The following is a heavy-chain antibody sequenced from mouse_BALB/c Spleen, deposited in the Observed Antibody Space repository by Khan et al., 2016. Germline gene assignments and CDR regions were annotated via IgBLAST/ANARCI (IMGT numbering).Heavy chain of an antibody. CDR3: ARDLNWYFDV. CDR1: GFTFSDYY. Sequence: EVELVESGGGLVKPGGSLKLSCAASGFTFSDYYMYWVRQTPEKRLEWVATISDGGRYNYYPDSVKGRFTISRDNAKNNLYLQMSSRKSEDTAMYYCARDLNWYFDVWGAGTTVTVSS. J-gene: IGHJ1*01. V-gene: IGHV5-4*02. CDR2: ISDGGRYN.